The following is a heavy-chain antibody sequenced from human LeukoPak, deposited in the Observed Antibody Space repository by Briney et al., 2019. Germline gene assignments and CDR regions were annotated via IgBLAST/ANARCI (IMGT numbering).Heavy chain of an antibody. CDR2: IYYSGST. D-gene: IGHD3-9*01. CDR1: GGSISSGGYY. CDR3: ARVLDILTGPNPINWFDP. Sequence: SQTLSLTCTVSGGSISSGGYYWSWIRQHPGKGLEWIGYIYYSGSTCYNPSLKSRVTISVDTSKNQFSLKLSSVTAADTAVYYCARVLDILTGPNPINWFDPWGQGTLVTVSS. J-gene: IGHJ5*02. V-gene: IGHV4-31*03.